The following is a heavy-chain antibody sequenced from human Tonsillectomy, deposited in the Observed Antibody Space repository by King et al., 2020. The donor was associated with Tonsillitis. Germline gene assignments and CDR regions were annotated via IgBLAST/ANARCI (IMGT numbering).Heavy chain of an antibody. CDR1: GGSISSSSYY. J-gene: IGHJ3*02. D-gene: IGHD3-22*01. Sequence: QLQESGPGLVKPSETLSLTCTVSGGSISSSSYYWGWIRQPPGKGLEWIGSIYYSGSTYYNPSLKSRVTISVDTSKNQFSLKLSSVTAADTAVYYCHLYYYDSSGYFNAFDIWGQGTMVTVSS. CDR3: HLYYYDSSGYFNAFDI. CDR2: IYYSGST. V-gene: IGHV4-39*01.